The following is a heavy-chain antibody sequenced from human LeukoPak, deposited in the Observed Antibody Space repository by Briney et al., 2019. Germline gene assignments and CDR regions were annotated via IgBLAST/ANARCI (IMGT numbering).Heavy chain of an antibody. D-gene: IGHD6-6*01. CDR2: IHTRGST. CDR3: ASPVRDY. J-gene: IGHJ4*02. CDR1: GGSISSYY. V-gene: IGHV4-4*07. Sequence: PSETLSPTCTVSGGSISSYYWSWIRQPAGKGLEWIGHIHTRGSTNYNPSLKSRVTMSVDMSKNQFSLKLNSVTAADTAVYYCASPVRDYWGQGTLVTVSS.